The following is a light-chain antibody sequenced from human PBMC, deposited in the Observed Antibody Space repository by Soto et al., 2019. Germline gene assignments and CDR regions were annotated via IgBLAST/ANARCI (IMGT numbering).Light chain of an antibody. CDR2: GAS. V-gene: IGKV3-15*01. Sequence: ETVMTQSPATLSVSPGGRATLSCRASQSISDTLAWYQQKPGQAPRLLIHGASTRATGFPARFSGSGSGTDFPLTISSLQSEDFAIYYCQQYNNWPWTFGQGTKVEIK. J-gene: IGKJ1*01. CDR3: QQYNNWPWT. CDR1: QSISDT.